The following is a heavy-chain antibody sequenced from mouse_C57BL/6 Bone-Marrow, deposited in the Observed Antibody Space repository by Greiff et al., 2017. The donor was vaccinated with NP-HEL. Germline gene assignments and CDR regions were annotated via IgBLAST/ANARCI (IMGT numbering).Heavy chain of an antibody. CDR2: IYPRSGNT. Sequence: QVQLKESGAELARPGASVKLSCKASGYTFTSYGISWVKQRTGQGLEWIGEIYPRSGNTYYNEKFKGKATLTADKSSSTAYMELRSLTSEDSAVYFCARFTSWYFDYWGQGTTLTVSS. CDR3: ARFTSWYFDY. J-gene: IGHJ2*01. V-gene: IGHV1-81*01. D-gene: IGHD1-1*01. CDR1: GYTFTSYG.